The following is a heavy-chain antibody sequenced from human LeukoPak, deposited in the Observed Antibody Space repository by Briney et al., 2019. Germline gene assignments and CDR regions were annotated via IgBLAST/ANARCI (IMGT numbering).Heavy chain of an antibody. CDR1: GFTFSSYA. CDR3: AKAEGYDILTGLDY. J-gene: IGHJ4*02. CDR2: IGASGGST. V-gene: IGHV3-23*01. Sequence: GGSLRLSRATSGFTFSSYAMSWVRQAPGKGLEWVSGIGASGGSTYYADSVKGRFTISRDNSKNTLYLQMNSLRTEDTAVYSCAKAEGYDILTGLDYWGQGTLVTVSS. D-gene: IGHD3-9*01.